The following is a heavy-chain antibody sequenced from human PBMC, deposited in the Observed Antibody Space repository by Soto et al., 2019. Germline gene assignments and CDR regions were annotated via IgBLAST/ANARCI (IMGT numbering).Heavy chain of an antibody. Sequence: GASVKVSCKASGFTFTSSSVQWVRQARGQRLEWIGWIVVGSGNTNYAQKFQERVTITRDMSTSTAYMELSSLRSEDTAVYYCAAAPLYSGGYYDYFDYWGQGTLVTVSS. CDR2: IVVGSGNT. CDR1: GFTFTSSS. V-gene: IGHV1-58*01. CDR3: AAAPLYSGGYYDYFDY. J-gene: IGHJ4*02. D-gene: IGHD1-26*01.